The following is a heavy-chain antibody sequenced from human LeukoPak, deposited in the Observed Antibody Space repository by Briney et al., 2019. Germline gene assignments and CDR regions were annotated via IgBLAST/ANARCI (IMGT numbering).Heavy chain of an antibody. V-gene: IGHV4-38-2*01. CDR2: IYHSGST. J-gene: IGHJ4*02. D-gene: IGHD3-3*01. CDR3: ARRGGDFWSGYFDY. CDR1: GYSISSGYY. Sequence: SETLSLTCAVSGYSISSGYYWGWIRQPPGKGLEWIGSIYHSGSTYYNPSLKSRVTISVDTSKNQFSLKLSSVPAADTAVYYCARRGGDFWSGYFDYWGQGTLVTVSS.